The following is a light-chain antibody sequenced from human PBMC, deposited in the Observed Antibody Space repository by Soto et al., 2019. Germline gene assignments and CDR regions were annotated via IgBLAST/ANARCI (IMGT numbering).Light chain of an antibody. CDR1: SSNIGNNY. V-gene: IGLV1-51*02. Sequence: QSVLTQPTSVSAAPGQKVTISCSGSSSNIGNNYVSWYQQLPGTAPKLLIYENNKRPSGIPDRFSGSKSGTSATLGITGLQTGDEADYYCGTWDSSLSAGVVFGGGTKVTV. CDR3: GTWDSSLSAGVV. CDR2: ENN. J-gene: IGLJ2*01.